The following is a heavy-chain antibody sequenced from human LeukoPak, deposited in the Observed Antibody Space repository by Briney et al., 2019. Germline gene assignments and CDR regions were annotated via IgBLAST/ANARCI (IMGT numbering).Heavy chain of an antibody. V-gene: IGHV4-59*01. J-gene: IGHJ5*02. D-gene: IGHD3-3*01. CDR3: ARDGQYDFWSAYWWFDP. Sequence: SETLSLTCTVSGGSISSYYWSWIRQPPGKGLEWIGYIYYSGSTNYNPSLKSRVTISVDTSKNQFSLKLSSVTAADTAVYYCARDGQYDFWSAYWWFDPWGQGTLVTVSS. CDR2: IYYSGST. CDR1: GGSISSYY.